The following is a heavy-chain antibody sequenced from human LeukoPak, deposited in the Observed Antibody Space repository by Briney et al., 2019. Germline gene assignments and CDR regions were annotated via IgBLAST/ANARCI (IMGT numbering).Heavy chain of an antibody. J-gene: IGHJ6*02. CDR1: GYTFTGYY. CDR2: INPNSGGT. Sequence: ASVKVSCKASGYTFTGYYMHWVRQAPGQGLEWMGWINPNSGGTNYAQKFQGRVTMTRDTFISTAYMELSRLRSDDTAVYYCARDERYFDWLPTSFYGMDVWGQGTTVTVSS. CDR3: ARDERYFDWLPTSFYGMDV. D-gene: IGHD3-9*01. V-gene: IGHV1-2*02.